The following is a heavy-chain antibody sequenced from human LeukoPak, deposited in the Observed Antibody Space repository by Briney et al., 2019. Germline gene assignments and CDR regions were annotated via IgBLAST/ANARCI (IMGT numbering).Heavy chain of an antibody. Sequence: SETLSLTCAVYGGSFSGYYWSWIRQPPGKGLEWIGEINHSGSTNYNPSLKSRVTISVDTSKNQFSLKLSSVTAADTAVYYCARGRGGTRYDFWSGYGYFDYWGQGTLVTVSS. J-gene: IGHJ4*02. V-gene: IGHV4-34*01. CDR1: GGSFSGYY. D-gene: IGHD3-3*01. CDR2: INHSGST. CDR3: ARGRGGTRYDFWSGYGYFDY.